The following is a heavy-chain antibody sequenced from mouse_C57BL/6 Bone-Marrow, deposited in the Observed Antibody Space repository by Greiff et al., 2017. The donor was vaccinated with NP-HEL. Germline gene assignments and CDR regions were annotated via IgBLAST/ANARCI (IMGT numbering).Heavy chain of an antibody. J-gene: IGHJ2*01. Sequence: QVQLQQSGAELVKPGASVKISCKASGYAFSSYWMNWVKQRPGKGLAWIGQIYPGDGDTNYNGKFKGKATLTADKSSSTAYMQRSILTSGDSAVYFCARYYGSSYYFDYWGQGTTLTVSS. V-gene: IGHV1-80*01. D-gene: IGHD1-1*01. CDR2: IYPGDGDT. CDR3: ARYYGSSYYFDY. CDR1: GYAFSSYW.